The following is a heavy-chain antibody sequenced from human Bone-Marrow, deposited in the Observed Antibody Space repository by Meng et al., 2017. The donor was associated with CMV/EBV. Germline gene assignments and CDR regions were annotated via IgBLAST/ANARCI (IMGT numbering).Heavy chain of an antibody. V-gene: IGHV3-7*01. CDR2: MSPGGSET. D-gene: IGHD4-11*01. Sequence: GESLKISCAASGFTFSKYWMTWVRQAPGEGLEWVANMSPGGSETHYVDSVKGRFTISRDNAKNSLYLQMNSLRAEDTAVYYCARELTVTIGQGTHYYYYGMDVWGQGTTVTGYS. J-gene: IGHJ6*02. CDR3: ARELTVTIGQGTHYYYYGMDV. CDR1: GFTFSKYW.